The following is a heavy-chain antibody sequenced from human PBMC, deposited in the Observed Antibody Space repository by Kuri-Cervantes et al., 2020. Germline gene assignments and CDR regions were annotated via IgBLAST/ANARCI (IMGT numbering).Heavy chain of an antibody. V-gene: IGHV3-9*01. CDR2: ISWNSDSI. CDR1: GFTFDLHA. J-gene: IGHJ2*01. D-gene: IGHD2-21*02. Sequence: GGSLRLSCAASGFTFDLHAMHWVRQAPGRGLEWVSGISWNSDSIGYVDSVKGRFTISRDNAKNSLYLQMNSLRAEDTALYYCAKVSVVVTAIRDWYFDLWGRGTLVTVSS. CDR3: AKVSVVVTAIRDWYFDL.